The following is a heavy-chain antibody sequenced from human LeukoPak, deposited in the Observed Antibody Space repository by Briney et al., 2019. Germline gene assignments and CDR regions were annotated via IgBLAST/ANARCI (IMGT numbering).Heavy chain of an antibody. CDR1: GFTFSSYG. J-gene: IGHJ4*02. CDR2: ISYDGSNK. CDR3: AKERFTIFGVVKGNYFDY. V-gene: IGHV3-30*18. Sequence: GGSLRLSCAAFGFTFSSYGMHWVRQAPGKGLEWVAVISYDGSNKYYADSVKGRFTISRDNSKNTLYLQMNSLRAEDTAVYYCAKERFTIFGVVKGNYFDYWGQGTLVTVSS. D-gene: IGHD3-3*01.